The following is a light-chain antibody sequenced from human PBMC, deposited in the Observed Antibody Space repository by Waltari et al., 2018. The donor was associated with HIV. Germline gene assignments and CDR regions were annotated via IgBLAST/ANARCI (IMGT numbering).Light chain of an antibody. CDR2: WAA. Sequence: DIVMTQSPDSLGVSLGERATINCKSSQSVLFSSNNKNYLSWYQQKPGQPPKRFIYWAATRESGVPDRLSGSGSGTDVTLTISSLQAEDVAVYYCQQYYNIPPTFGQGTRLEIK. V-gene: IGKV4-1*01. J-gene: IGKJ5*01. CDR1: QSVLFSSNNKNY. CDR3: QQYYNIPPT.